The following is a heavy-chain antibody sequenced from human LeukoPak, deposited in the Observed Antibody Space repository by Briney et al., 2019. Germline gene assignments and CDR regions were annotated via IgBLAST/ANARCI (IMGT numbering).Heavy chain of an antibody. Sequence: GASVKVSCKASGYTFTSYGISWVRQAPGQGLEWMGWISAYNGNTNYAQKLQGRVTMTTDTSTSTAYTELRSLRSDDTAVYYCARDEGYYDSSGYPDYWGQGTLVTVSS. J-gene: IGHJ4*02. V-gene: IGHV1-18*01. CDR2: ISAYNGNT. CDR1: GYTFTSYG. D-gene: IGHD3-22*01. CDR3: ARDEGYYDSSGYPDY.